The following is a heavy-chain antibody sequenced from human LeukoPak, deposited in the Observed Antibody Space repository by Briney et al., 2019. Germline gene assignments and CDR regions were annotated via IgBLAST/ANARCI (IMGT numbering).Heavy chain of an antibody. J-gene: IGHJ4*02. CDR3: ARGADPYCSGGSCYEEIYFDY. Sequence: GGSLRLSCAASGFTFSSYVMSWVRQAPGKGLEWVSVIYSGGSTYYADSVKGRFTISRDNSKNTLYLQMNSLRAEDTAVYYCARGADPYCSGGSCYEEIYFDYWGQGTLVTVSS. V-gene: IGHV3-53*01. D-gene: IGHD2-15*01. CDR2: IYSGGST. CDR1: GFTFSSYV.